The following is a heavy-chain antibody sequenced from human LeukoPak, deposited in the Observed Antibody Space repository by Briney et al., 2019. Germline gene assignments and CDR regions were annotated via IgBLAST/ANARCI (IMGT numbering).Heavy chain of an antibody. Sequence: GGSLRLSCAASGFTFSSYAMHWVRQAPGKGLEWVAVISYDGSNKYYADSVKGRFTISRDNSKNTLYLQMNSLRAEDTAVYYCASDFCSSTSCLGNYFDYWGQGTLVTVSS. V-gene: IGHV3-30-3*01. CDR1: GFTFSSYA. CDR3: ASDFCSSTSCLGNYFDY. CDR2: ISYDGSNK. D-gene: IGHD2-2*01. J-gene: IGHJ4*02.